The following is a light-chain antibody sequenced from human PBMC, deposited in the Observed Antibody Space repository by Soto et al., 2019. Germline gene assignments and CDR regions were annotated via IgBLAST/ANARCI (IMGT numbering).Light chain of an antibody. Sequence: EIVLTQSPGTLSLSPGERATLSCRASQSVSSNFLAWYQQKPGLAPSLLIYGASSRATGIPDRFSGSGSGTDFTLIISGLEPGDFAVYYCLQYGNSPYTFGQGTKLEIK. CDR1: QSVSSNF. CDR3: LQYGNSPYT. V-gene: IGKV3-20*01. CDR2: GAS. J-gene: IGKJ2*01.